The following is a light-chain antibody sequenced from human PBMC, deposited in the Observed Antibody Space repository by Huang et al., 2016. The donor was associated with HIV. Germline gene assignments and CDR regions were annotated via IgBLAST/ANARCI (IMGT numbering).Light chain of an antibody. J-gene: IGKJ2*01. V-gene: IGKV1-39*01. CDR3: QQSYSTFMYT. CDR1: QSISNY. CDR2: AAS. Sequence: DIQMTQSPSSLSASVGDRVTVTCRASQSISNYLNWYQQKPGKAPKLLIYAASSLQSVVPSRFSGSGSGTDFTLTISSLRPEDFATYYCQQSYSTFMYTFGQGTKLEIK.